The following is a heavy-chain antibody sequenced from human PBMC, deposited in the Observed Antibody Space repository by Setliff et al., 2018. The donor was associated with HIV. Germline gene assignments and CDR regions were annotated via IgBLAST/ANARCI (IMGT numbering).Heavy chain of an antibody. V-gene: IGHV3-33*08. CDR3: ARGASSSWYYFDY. CDR1: GFTFSSYA. J-gene: IGHJ4*02. CDR2: IWFDGSYK. D-gene: IGHD6-13*01. Sequence: PGGSLRLSCSASGFTFSSYAMSWVRQAPGKGLEWVAVIWFDGSYKYYVDSVKGRFTISRDNSKNTLYLQMNSLRAEDAAVYYCARGASSSWYYFDYWGQGALVTVSS.